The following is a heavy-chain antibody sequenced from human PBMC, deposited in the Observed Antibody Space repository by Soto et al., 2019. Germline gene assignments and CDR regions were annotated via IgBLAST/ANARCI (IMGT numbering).Heavy chain of an antibody. D-gene: IGHD6-25*01. Sequence: GESLKISCKGSGYSFTSYWIGWVRQMPGKGLELMGIIYPGDSDTRYSPSFQGQVTISADKSISTAYLQWSSLKASDTAMYYCARGGYGYYYFNALDVWGQGTTVTVSS. CDR2: IYPGDSDT. V-gene: IGHV5-51*01. CDR3: ARGGYGYYYFNALDV. CDR1: GYSFTSYW. J-gene: IGHJ6*02.